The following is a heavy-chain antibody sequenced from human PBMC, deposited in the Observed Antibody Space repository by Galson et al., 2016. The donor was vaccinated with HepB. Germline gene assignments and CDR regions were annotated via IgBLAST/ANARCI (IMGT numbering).Heavy chain of an antibody. D-gene: IGHD3-10*01. J-gene: IGHJ4*02. Sequence: SLRLSCAASGFTFSSYGMHWVRQAPGKGLEWVAVVSYDGGIKYYADSVKGRFTISRDNSENTLSLQMNSLRPEDTAVYSCAEEWGTSGSSYQSYFDYWGQGTLVTVSS. V-gene: IGHV3-30*18. CDR3: AEEWGTSGSSYQSYFDY. CDR2: VSYDGGIK. CDR1: GFTFSSYG.